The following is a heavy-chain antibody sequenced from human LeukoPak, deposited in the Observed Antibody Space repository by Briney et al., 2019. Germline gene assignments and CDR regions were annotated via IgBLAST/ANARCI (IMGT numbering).Heavy chain of an antibody. CDR3: ATYSSGWPFFDY. V-gene: IGHV4-59*10. D-gene: IGHD6-19*01. J-gene: IGHJ4*02. CDR1: GCSFSSYA. Sequence: SETLSLTCTVSGCSFSSYAWSWIRQPAGKGLEWVGRIYTTGDTTYHPSLKSGLIISVDTSKNQLSMRLSSVTAADTAMYYCATYSSGWPFFDYWGPGTLVTVSS. CDR2: IYTTGDT.